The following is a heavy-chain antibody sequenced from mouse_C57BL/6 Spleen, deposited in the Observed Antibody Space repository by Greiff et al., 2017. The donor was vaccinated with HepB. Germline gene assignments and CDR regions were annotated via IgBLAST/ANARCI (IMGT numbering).Heavy chain of an antibody. Sequence: VKLQQPGAELVKPGASVKLSCKASGYTFTSYWMQWVKQRPGQGLEWIGEIDPSDSYTNYNQKFKGKATLTVDTSSSTAYMQLSSLTSEDSAVYYCARGASTVADYWGQGTTLTVSS. CDR2: IDPSDSYT. CDR1: GYTFTSYW. V-gene: IGHV1-50*01. D-gene: IGHD1-1*01. CDR3: ARGASTVADY. J-gene: IGHJ2*01.